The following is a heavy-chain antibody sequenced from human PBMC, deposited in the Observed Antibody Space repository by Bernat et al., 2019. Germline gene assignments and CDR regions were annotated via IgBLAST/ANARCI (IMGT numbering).Heavy chain of an antibody. V-gene: IGHV3-74*01. CDR2: INSVGSST. J-gene: IGHJ4*02. CDR3: ARGEDIVVVVAAMDTTLFFDY. D-gene: IGHD2-15*01. Sequence: EVQLVESGGGLVQPGGSLRLSCAASGFTFSSYWMHWVRQAPGKGLVWVSRINSVGSSTSYADSVKGRFTISRDNAKNTLYLQMNSLRAEDTAVYYCARGEDIVVVVAAMDTTLFFDYWGQGTLVTVSS. CDR1: GFTFSSYW.